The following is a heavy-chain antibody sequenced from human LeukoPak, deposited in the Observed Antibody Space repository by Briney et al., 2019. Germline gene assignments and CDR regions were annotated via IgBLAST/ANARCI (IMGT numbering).Heavy chain of an antibody. Sequence: SETLSLTCAVSGYSITSGYYWGWIRQPPGKGLERIGSIYHSGSTYYNPSLKSRVTISVDTSKNQFSLKLSSVTAADTAMYYCARKGYSYSYFDYWGQGTLVTVSS. CDR1: GYSITSGYY. V-gene: IGHV4-38-2*01. CDR2: IYHSGST. J-gene: IGHJ4*02. CDR3: ARKGYSYSYFDY. D-gene: IGHD5-18*01.